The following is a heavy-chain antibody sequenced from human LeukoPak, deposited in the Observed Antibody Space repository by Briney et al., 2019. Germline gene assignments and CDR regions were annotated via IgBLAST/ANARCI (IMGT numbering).Heavy chain of an antibody. CDR3: ARARAPRGWYRCWFDP. CDR1: GYTFTGYY. J-gene: IGHJ5*02. V-gene: IGHV1-2*02. Sequence: RASVNVSCKASGYTFTGYYMHWVRQAPGQGLEWMGWINPNSGGTNYAQKFQGRVTMTRDTSISTAYMELSRLRSDDTAVYYCARARAPRGWYRCWFDPWDQGTLVTVSS. CDR2: INPNSGGT. D-gene: IGHD6-19*01.